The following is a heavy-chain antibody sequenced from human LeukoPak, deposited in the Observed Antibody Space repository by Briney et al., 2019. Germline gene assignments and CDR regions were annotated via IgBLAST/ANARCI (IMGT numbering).Heavy chain of an antibody. V-gene: IGHV3-48*01. Sequence: GGSLGLSCAASGFAFSSYSMNWVRQAPGKGLEWVSYISSSSGTIYYADSVKGRFAISRDNSKDTLYLQMNSLRAEDTAIYYCAKFRADSSGWPFDYWGQGTLVTVSS. CDR1: GFAFSSYS. J-gene: IGHJ4*02. D-gene: IGHD6-19*01. CDR2: ISSSSGTI. CDR3: AKFRADSSGWPFDY.